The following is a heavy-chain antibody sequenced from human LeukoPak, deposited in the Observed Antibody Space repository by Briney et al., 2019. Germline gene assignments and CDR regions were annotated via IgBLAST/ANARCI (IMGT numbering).Heavy chain of an antibody. CDR1: GGSISSYY. CDR2: VYYTGST. V-gene: IGHV4-59*12. D-gene: IGHD3-22*01. CDR3: AKSNGYGLIDI. J-gene: IGHJ3*02. Sequence: SETLSLTCNVSGGSISSYYWSWVRQPPGKGLEWMGFVYYTGSTNYSPSLKSRVTISVDTSKNQFSLKLNSVTAADTAVYYCAKSNGYGLIDIWGQGTMVTVSS.